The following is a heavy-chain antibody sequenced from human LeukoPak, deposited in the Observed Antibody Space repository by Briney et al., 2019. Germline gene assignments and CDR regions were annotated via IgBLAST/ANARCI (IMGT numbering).Heavy chain of an antibody. D-gene: IGHD3-3*01. CDR3: ARAPSEIGGYYPEYFRH. CDR1: GFTFSTYW. Sequence: GGSLRLSCAASGFTFSTYWMHWVRQAPGKGLVWVSRIKSDGSTNYADSVKGRFTISRDNAKNTLSPQMNSLRPEDTGVYYCARAPSEIGGYYPEYFRHWGQDTLVTVSS. CDR2: IKSDGST. J-gene: IGHJ1*01. V-gene: IGHV3-74*01.